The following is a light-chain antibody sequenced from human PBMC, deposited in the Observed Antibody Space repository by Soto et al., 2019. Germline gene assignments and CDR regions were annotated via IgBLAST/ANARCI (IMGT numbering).Light chain of an antibody. Sequence: DIQMTQSPSSLSASVGDRVTITCRASQSISKSLNWYQLKPGQAPNLLIYAASSLQSGVPSRFSGRGSGTEFTLTISSLQLEDFATYYCHQHYNSPFTFGGGTTVEIK. V-gene: IGKV1-39*01. CDR1: QSISKS. CDR2: AAS. CDR3: HQHYNSPFT. J-gene: IGKJ4*01.